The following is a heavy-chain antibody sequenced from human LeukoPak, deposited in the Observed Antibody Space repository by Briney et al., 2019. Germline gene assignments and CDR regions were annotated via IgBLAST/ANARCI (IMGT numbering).Heavy chain of an antibody. CDR1: GGSISSYY. CDR3: ARDLADSGAFDI. D-gene: IGHD6-19*01. V-gene: IGHV4-4*07. J-gene: IGHJ3*02. Sequence: PSETLSLTCTVSGGSISSYYWSWIRQPVGKGLDWIARIYISGSTNDNPSLKSRVIMSVDTSKNQFSLKLSSVTAADTAVYYCARDLADSGAFDIWGQGTMVTVSS. CDR2: IYISGST.